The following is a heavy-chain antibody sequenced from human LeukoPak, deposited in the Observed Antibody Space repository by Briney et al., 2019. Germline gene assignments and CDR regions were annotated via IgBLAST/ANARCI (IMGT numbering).Heavy chain of an antibody. J-gene: IGHJ4*02. CDR3: ARDGGSESYAFDY. CDR1: GFTFSRYG. D-gene: IGHD3-10*01. Sequence: PGGSLRLSCAASGFTFSRYGFHWVRQAPGKGLEWVAFISDSGGDKLYADSVKGRLTISRDKSKNTVNLQMSSLRVEDTALYYCARDGGSESYAFDYWGQGTQVTVSS. V-gene: IGHV3-30*02. CDR2: ISDSGGDK.